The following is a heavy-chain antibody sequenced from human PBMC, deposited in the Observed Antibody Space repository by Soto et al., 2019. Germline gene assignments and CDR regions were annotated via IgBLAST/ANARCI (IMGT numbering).Heavy chain of an antibody. D-gene: IGHD5-12*01. CDR3: AALSGYDAGDAFDI. CDR1: GGSISSYY. J-gene: IGHJ3*02. CDR2: IYYSGST. V-gene: IGHV4-59*01. Sequence: SETLSLTCTVSGGSISSYYWSWIRQPPGKGLEWIGYIYYSGSTNYNPSLKSRVTISVDTSKNQFSLKLSSVTAADTAVYYCAALSGYDAGDAFDIWGQGTMVTVSS.